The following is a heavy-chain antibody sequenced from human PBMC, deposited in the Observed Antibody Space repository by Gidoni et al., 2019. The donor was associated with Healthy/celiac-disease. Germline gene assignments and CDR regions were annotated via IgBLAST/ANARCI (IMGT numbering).Heavy chain of an antibody. D-gene: IGHD4-17*01. J-gene: IGHJ3*02. CDR1: GFTFGDYA. V-gene: IGHV3-49*03. Sequence: EVQLVEYGGGLVQPGRSLRLSCPASGFTFGDYAMSWFRQAPGKGLEWVGFIRSKAYGGTTEYAASVKGRFTISRDDSKSIAYLQMNSLKTEDTAVYYCTRTFLSYGDLPPDAFDIWGQGTMVTVSS. CDR2: IRSKAYGGTT. CDR3: TRTFLSYGDLPPDAFDI.